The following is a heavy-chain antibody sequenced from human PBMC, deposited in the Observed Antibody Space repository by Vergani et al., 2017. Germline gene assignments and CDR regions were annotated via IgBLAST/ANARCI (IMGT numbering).Heavy chain of an antibody. Sequence: EVQLVESGGGLVKPGGSLRLSCAASGFTFSSYSMNWVRQAPGKGLEWVSSISSSSSYKYYADSVKGRFTISRDNAKNALYLQMNSLRAEDTAVYYCARLRLGIVGPTKAFDIWGQGTMVTVSS. CDR2: ISSSSSYK. V-gene: IGHV3-21*01. CDR1: GFTFSSYS. CDR3: ARLRLGIVGPTKAFDI. D-gene: IGHD1-26*01. J-gene: IGHJ3*02.